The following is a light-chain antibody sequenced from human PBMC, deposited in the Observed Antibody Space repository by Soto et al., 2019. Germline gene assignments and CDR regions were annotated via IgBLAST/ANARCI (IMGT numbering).Light chain of an antibody. CDR2: LGS. Sequence: DLVMTQSPLSLPVTPGEPASISCRSSQSLLHSNGYNYLDWYLQKPGQSPQLLIYLGSNRASGVPDRFSGSGSGTDFTLKISRVEAEDVGVYYCMQALQTPRTFGPGTKVYIK. CDR3: MQALQTPRT. CDR1: QSLLHSNGYNY. J-gene: IGKJ3*01. V-gene: IGKV2-28*01.